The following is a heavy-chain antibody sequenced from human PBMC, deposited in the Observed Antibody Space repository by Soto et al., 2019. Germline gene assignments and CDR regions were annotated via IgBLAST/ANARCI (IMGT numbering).Heavy chain of an antibody. CDR3: AKANGYSYGSAVDD. D-gene: IGHD5-18*01. V-gene: IGHV3-30*18. J-gene: IGHJ4*02. CDR1: GFTFSSYG. CDR2: ISYDGSNK. Sequence: GGSLRLSCAASGFTFSSYGIHWVRQAPGKGLEWVAVISYDGSNKYYADSAKGRFTISRDNSKNTLYLQMNTLRVEDTAVYYCAKANGYSYGSAVDDWGQGTLVTVSS.